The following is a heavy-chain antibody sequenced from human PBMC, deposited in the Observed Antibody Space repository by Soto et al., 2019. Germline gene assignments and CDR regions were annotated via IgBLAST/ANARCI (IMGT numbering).Heavy chain of an antibody. J-gene: IGHJ4*02. CDR3: ARDSGQQLADY. CDR2: MNPNSGNT. Sequence: ASVKVSCKASGYTFTSHDINWVRQATGQGLEWMGWMNPNSGNTGYAQKFQGRVTMTRSTSISTAYMELSSLRSEDTAVYYCARDSGQQLADYWGQGTLVTVSS. D-gene: IGHD6-13*01. V-gene: IGHV1-8*01. CDR1: GYTFTSHD.